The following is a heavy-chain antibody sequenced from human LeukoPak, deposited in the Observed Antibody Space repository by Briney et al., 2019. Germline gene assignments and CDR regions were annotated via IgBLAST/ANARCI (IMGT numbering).Heavy chain of an antibody. CDR2: IYYSGST. Sequence: SETLSLTCTVSGGSMTSYYWIWIRQPPGKGLEWIGYIYYSGSTNYNPSLKSRVTISVDTSKNQFSLKLSSVTAADTAVYYCARVPTGYSSSWLPGSYYFDYWGQGTLVTVSS. CDR3: ARVPTGYSSSWLPGSYYFDY. V-gene: IGHV4-59*01. D-gene: IGHD6-13*01. CDR1: GGSMTSYY. J-gene: IGHJ4*02.